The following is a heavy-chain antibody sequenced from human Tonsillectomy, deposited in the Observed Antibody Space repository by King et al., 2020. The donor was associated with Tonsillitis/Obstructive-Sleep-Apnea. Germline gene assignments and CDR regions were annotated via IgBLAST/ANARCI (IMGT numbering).Heavy chain of an antibody. CDR1: GLTFTSSA. CDR3: AAEVDYYDSSGYYYFDY. CDR2: IVFGSGDT. Sequence: IQLVQSGPEVKKPGTSVKVSCKASGLTFTSSAVQWVRQASGQRLEWRVWIVFGSGDTNSAQKFQEKFTITRDMSPSTAYMELSSLRSEETAVYYCAAEVDYYDSSGYYYFDYWGQGTLVTVSS. V-gene: IGHV1-58*01. J-gene: IGHJ4*02. D-gene: IGHD3-22*01.